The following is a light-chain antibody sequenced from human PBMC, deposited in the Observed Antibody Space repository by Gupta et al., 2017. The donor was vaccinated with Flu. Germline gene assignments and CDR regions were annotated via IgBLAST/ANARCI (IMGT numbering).Light chain of an antibody. V-gene: IGLV1-44*01. CDR3: AAWGGSRSGVV. Sequence: SVLTQPPSASGTPGQRVTISCSGDTSNIGSHTVNWYQQLPGTAPKLLIHSNDQRPSGVPDRFSGSKSGTSASLAISGLQAEDEADYYCAAWGGSRSGVVFGGGTKLTVL. J-gene: IGLJ2*01. CDR2: SND. CDR1: TSNIGSHT.